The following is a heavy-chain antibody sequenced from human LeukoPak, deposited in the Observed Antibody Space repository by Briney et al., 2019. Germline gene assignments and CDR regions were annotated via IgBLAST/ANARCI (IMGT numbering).Heavy chain of an antibody. CDR2: ISGNGGSR. CDR1: GFTFSTYT. D-gene: IGHD3-10*01. CDR3: ARDLSRGSYTAYFDY. J-gene: IGHJ4*02. V-gene: IGHV3-64*01. Sequence: GGSLTLSCAASGFTFSTYTMHWVRQAPGKGLEYVSSISGNGGSREYANSVKGRFTISRDNAKNSMYLQMNSLRAEDTAVYYCARDLSRGSYTAYFDYWGQGTLVTVSS.